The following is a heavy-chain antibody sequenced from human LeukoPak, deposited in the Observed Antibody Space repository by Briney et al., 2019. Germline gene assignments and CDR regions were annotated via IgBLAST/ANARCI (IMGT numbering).Heavy chain of an antibody. V-gene: IGHV3-30*03. J-gene: IGHJ4*02. CDR1: GFTFSSYG. Sequence: GRSLRLSCAASGFTFSSYGMHWVRQAPGKGLEWVAVISYDGSNKYYADSVKGRFTISRDNSKNTLYLQMNGLRAEDTAVYYCATKEHIVEFDYWGQGTLVTVSS. D-gene: IGHD2-21*01. CDR3: ATKEHIVEFDY. CDR2: ISYDGSNK.